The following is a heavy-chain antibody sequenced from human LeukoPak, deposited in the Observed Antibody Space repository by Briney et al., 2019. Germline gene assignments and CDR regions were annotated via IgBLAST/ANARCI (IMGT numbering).Heavy chain of an antibody. J-gene: IGHJ5*02. CDR3: AREVRGVIRWNWFDP. CDR2: IYYSGST. D-gene: IGHD3-10*01. CDR1: GGSISSYY. Sequence: SSETLSLTCPVSGGSISSYYWSWIRQPPGKGLGWIGYIYYSGSTNYNPSLKSRVTISVDTSKNQFSLKLSSVTAADTAVYYCAREVRGVIRWNWFDPWGQGTLVTVSS. V-gene: IGHV4-59*01.